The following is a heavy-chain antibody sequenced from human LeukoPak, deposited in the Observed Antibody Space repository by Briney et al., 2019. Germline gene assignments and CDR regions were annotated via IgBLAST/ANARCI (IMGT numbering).Heavy chain of an antibody. Sequence: GGSLRLSCAASGFTFSSYAMSWVRQAPGKGLVWVSAISGSGGSTYYADSVKGRFTISRDNSKNTLYLQMNSLRAEDTAVYYCAKSSSPNGASYYDFWSGYPFWYWGQGTLVTVSS. CDR3: AKSSSPNGASYYDFWSGYPFWY. CDR2: ISGSGGST. V-gene: IGHV3-23*01. CDR1: GFTFSSYA. J-gene: IGHJ4*02. D-gene: IGHD3-3*01.